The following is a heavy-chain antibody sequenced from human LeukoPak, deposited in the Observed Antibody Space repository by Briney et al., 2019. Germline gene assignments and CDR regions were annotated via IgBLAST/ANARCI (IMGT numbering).Heavy chain of an antibody. V-gene: IGHV4-59*01. D-gene: IGHD1-26*01. CDR3: ARSLVGATTGYDY. CDR1: GGSISSYY. CDR2: IYDSGST. J-gene: IGHJ4*02. Sequence: SETLSLTCTVSGGSISSYYWSWIRQPPGKGLEWIGYIYDSGSTNYNPSLKSRVTISVDTSKNQFSLKLSSVTAADTAVYYCARSLVGATTGYDYWGQGTLVTVSS.